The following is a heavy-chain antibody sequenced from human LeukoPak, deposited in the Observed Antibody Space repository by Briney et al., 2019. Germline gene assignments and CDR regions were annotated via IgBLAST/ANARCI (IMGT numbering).Heavy chain of an antibody. J-gene: IGHJ4*02. V-gene: IGHV3-7*04. CDR1: GFTFSTFW. CDR2: IKEDGSEK. Sequence: GGSLRLSCAASGFTFSTFWMSWVRQAPGKGLEWVADIKEDGSEKYYVDSMKGRFTVSRDNAKNSLYLQMDSLRAEDTAVYYCARGNPIPATHPIDYWGRGTLVTVSS. D-gene: IGHD5-12*01. CDR3: ARGNPIPATHPIDY.